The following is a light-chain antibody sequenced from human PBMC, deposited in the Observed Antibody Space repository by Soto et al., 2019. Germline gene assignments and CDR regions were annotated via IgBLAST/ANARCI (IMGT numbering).Light chain of an antibody. V-gene: IGLV7-43*01. Sequence: QTVVTQEPSLTVSPGGTVTLTCASSTGAVTSGYYPNWFQQKPGQPPRALIYSTTYKHSWTPARFSGSLLGGKAALTLSGVQPEGEAYYYCLLFYGDGVVFGGGTKLTVL. CDR3: LLFYGDGVV. CDR2: STT. J-gene: IGLJ2*01. CDR1: TGAVTSGYY.